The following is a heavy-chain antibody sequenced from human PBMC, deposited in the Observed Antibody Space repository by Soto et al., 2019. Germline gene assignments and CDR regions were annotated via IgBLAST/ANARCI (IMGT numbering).Heavy chain of an antibody. Sequence: QVQLQESGPGLVKPSETLSLTCTVSGGSISSYYWSWIRQPPGKGLEWIGYIYYSGSTNSNPSLKSRVTIAVDTSKNQFTLKLSSVTAADTAVYYCARRYSGNLDYWGPGTLVTVSS. V-gene: IGHV4-59*08. J-gene: IGHJ4*02. CDR3: ARRYSGNLDY. CDR1: GGSISSYY. CDR2: IYYSGST. D-gene: IGHD1-26*01.